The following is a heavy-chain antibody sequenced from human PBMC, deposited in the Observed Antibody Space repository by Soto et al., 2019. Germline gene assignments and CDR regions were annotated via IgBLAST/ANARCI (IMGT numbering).Heavy chain of an antibody. Sequence: QVQLEESGGGVVQPGRSLRLSCAASGFTFNTYGMHWVRQAPGKGLEWVSVIWYDGSNIHYADSVKGRFTISRDNSKNTLYLQMNSLRAEDTAVYYCARDGVYGMDVWGQGTTVTVSS. CDR1: GFTFNTYG. CDR2: IWYDGSNI. V-gene: IGHV3-33*01. CDR3: ARDGVYGMDV. J-gene: IGHJ6*02. D-gene: IGHD2-8*01.